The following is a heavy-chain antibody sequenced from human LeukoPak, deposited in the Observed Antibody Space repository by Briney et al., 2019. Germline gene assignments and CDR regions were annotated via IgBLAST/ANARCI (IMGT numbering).Heavy chain of an antibody. CDR1: GGSISSCY. Sequence: SETLSLTCTVSGGSISSCYWSWIRQPPGKGLEWIGYIYYSGSTNYNPSLKSRVTISVDTSKNQFSLKLSSVTAADTAVYYCARVKYYGSGSYDSYYYYGMDVWGQGTTVTVSS. V-gene: IGHV4-59*12. CDR2: IYYSGST. J-gene: IGHJ6*02. CDR3: ARVKYYGSGSYDSYYYYGMDV. D-gene: IGHD3-10*01.